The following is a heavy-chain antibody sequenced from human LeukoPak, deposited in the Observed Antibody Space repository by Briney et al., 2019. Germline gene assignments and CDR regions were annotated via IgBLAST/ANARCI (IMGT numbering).Heavy chain of an antibody. CDR3: ARDSVGPDY. V-gene: IGHV3-30*02. CDR2: IRYDGSNK. D-gene: IGHD1-26*01. CDR1: GFAFSTYG. J-gene: IGHJ4*02. Sequence: PGGSLRLSCAASGFAFSTYGMHWVRQAPGRGLEWVALIRYDGSNKYYADSVKGRFTISRDNAKNSLFLQMNSLRAEDTAMYYCARDSVGPDYWGQGILVTVSS.